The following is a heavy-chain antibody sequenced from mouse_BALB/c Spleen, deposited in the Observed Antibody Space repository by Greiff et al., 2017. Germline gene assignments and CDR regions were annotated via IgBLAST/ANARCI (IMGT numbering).Heavy chain of an antibody. V-gene: IGHV2-9*02. D-gene: IGHD2-1*01. CDR1: GFSLNSYG. CDR3: ASERGYKNYTMDY. J-gene: IGHJ4*01. Sequence: VQLQQSGPGLVAPSQSLSITCSVSGFSLNSYGVDWGCLRPGKGMEWLEVIWASGSTNYNSALMSRLSISKDNSKSQVFLKMNKLQTVDTAMYSRASERGYKNYTMDYWGQGTAVTVSA. CDR2: IWASGST.